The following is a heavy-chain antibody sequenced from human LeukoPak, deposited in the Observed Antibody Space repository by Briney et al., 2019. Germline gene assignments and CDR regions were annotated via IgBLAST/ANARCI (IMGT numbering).Heavy chain of an antibody. CDR3: ARDDDYGDSPFDY. D-gene: IGHD4-17*01. CDR2: ISYDGSNK. J-gene: IGHJ4*02. V-gene: IGHV3-30-3*01. Sequence: GRSLRLSCAASGFTFSSYAMHWVRQAPGRGREWVAVISYDGSNKYYADSVKGRFTIYRDNPKNTLYLQMNSLRAEDTAVYYCARDDDYGDSPFDYWGQGTLVTVSS. CDR1: GFTFSSYA.